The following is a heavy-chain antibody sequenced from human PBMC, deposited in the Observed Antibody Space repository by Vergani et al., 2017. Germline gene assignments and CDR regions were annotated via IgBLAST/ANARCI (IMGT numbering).Heavy chain of an antibody. CDR2: IDHTGRP. J-gene: IGHJ6*03. CDR3: ARVNTETNGHLYYYYYMDV. Sequence: QVQLQQWGGGLLKPSETLSLTCVVNGRSFTSYHWTWIRQSPGEGLEWVGDIDHTGRPDYNPSLKSRLTMSVAKSRNQFSLTLNSVTATDTAIYFCARVNTETNGHLYYYYYMDVWGQGTAVTVS. D-gene: IGHD4-11*01. V-gene: IGHV4-34*01. CDR1: GRSFTSYH.